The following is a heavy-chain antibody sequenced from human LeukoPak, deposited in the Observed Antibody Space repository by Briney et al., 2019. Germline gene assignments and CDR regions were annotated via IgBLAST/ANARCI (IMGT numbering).Heavy chain of an antibody. D-gene: IGHD6-13*01. CDR3: ARHRIAAAGYDY. V-gene: IGHV4-59*08. Sequence: SETLSLTCTVSGGSISSYYWSWIRQPPGKGLGWIGYIYYSGSTKYNPSLKSRVTISVDTSKNQLSLKLSSVTAADTAVYYCARHRIAAAGYDYWGQGTLVTVSS. CDR1: GGSISSYY. CDR2: IYYSGST. J-gene: IGHJ4*02.